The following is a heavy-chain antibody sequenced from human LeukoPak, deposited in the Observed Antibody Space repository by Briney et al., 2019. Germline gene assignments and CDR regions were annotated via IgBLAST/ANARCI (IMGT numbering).Heavy chain of an antibody. CDR3: ARRAYCGGDCYLDY. V-gene: IGHV5-51*01. D-gene: IGHD2-21*02. CDR1: GYIFSSYW. CDR2: FYPGDSDT. J-gene: IGHJ4*02. Sequence: GESLKISCKGSGYIFSSYWIGWVGQMPGKGLEWMGMFYPGDSDTRYSPSFQGQVTISADKSISTAYLQWSSLKASDTAMYYCARRAYCGGDCYLDYWGQGTLVTVSS.